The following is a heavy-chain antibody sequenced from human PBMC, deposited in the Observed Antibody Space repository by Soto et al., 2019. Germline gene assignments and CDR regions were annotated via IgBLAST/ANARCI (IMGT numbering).Heavy chain of an antibody. CDR3: AKDLTGDGDY. Sequence: QVLLVESGGGVVQPGRSLRLSCAASGFTFSSYGMHWVRQAPGKGLEWVAVISYDGSNKYYADSVKGRFTISRDNSKNTLYLQMNSLRAEDTAVYYCAKDLTGDGDYWGQGTLVTVSS. CDR2: ISYDGSNK. CDR1: GFTFSSYG. V-gene: IGHV3-30*18. J-gene: IGHJ4*02. D-gene: IGHD3-10*01.